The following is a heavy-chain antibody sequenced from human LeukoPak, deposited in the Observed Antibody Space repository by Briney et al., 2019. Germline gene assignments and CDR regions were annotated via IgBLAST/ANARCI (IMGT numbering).Heavy chain of an antibody. CDR3: ASQGDSSGYYYYYGMDA. J-gene: IGHJ6*02. CDR2: ISSSGSTI. CDR1: GFTFSSYE. D-gene: IGHD3-22*01. V-gene: IGHV3-48*03. Sequence: GGSLRLSCAASGFTFSSYEMNWVRQAPGKGLEWVSYISSSGSTIYYADSVKGRFTISRDNAKNSLYLQMNSLRAEDTAVYYCASQGDSSGYYYYYGMDAWGQGTTVTVSS.